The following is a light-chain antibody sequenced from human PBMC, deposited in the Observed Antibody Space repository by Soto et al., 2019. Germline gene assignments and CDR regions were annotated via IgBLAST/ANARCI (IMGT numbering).Light chain of an antibody. CDR1: QSVSSAS. J-gene: IGKJ4*01. V-gene: IGKV3-20*01. CDR2: GAS. CDR3: QQYGSSPPLT. Sequence: EIVLTQSPGTLSLSPGERATLSCRASQSVSSASLAWYQQKPGQAPRLLIYGASIRATGIPDRFSGSGSGTVFTLTISRLEPEDFAVYYCQQYGSSPPLTFGGGTKVEIK.